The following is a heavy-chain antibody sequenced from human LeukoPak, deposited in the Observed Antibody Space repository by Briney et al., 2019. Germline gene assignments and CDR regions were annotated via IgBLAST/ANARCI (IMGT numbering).Heavy chain of an antibody. D-gene: IGHD1-7*01. CDR1: GGTFNSYA. Sequence: ASVKVSCKASGGTFNSYAISWVRQAPGQGLEWMGWINPKSGGTVYAQKFQGRVTMTRDTSSSTAYMELSRLRFDDTVVYYCARDSHDWNYSGFDPWGQGTLVTVSS. V-gene: IGHV1-2*02. J-gene: IGHJ5*02. CDR2: INPKSGGT. CDR3: ARDSHDWNYSGFDP.